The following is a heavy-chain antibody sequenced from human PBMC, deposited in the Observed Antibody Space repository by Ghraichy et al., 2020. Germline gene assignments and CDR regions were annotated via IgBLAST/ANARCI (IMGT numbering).Heavy chain of an antibody. CDR2: IYYSGNP. CDR1: VGSITSGGYY. D-gene: IGHD4-17*01. Sequence: LRLSCTVSVGSITSGGYYWSWIRQHPGKGLEWIGYIYYSGNPYYNSSLKSRLTISVDPSKNQFSLNLRSVTAADTAVYFCARYTGGAYGDYSFDYWGQGILVTVSS. J-gene: IGHJ4*02. CDR3: ARYTGGAYGDYSFDY. V-gene: IGHV4-31*03.